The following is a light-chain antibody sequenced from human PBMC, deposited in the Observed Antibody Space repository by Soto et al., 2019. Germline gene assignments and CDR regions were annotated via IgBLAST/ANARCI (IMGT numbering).Light chain of an antibody. CDR1: QSVSSY. Sequence: EIVFTQSPATLSLSPGERATLSFRASQSVSSYLAWYQQKPGQAPSLLIFDASNRATGIPAMFSGGGSGTDFTLNISSLEPEDFAVYYCQQRFNWPRFTFGQGTKLEIK. J-gene: IGKJ2*01. V-gene: IGKV3-11*01. CDR2: DAS. CDR3: QQRFNWPRFT.